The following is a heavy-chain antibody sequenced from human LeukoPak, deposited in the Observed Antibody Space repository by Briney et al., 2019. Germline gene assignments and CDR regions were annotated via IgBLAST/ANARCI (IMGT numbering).Heavy chain of an antibody. D-gene: IGHD4-23*01. CDR3: ASPVVTRRGSEDY. V-gene: IGHV1-69*13. CDR2: IIPIFGIA. CDR1: GGTFSSYA. J-gene: IGHJ4*02. Sequence: ASVKVSCKASGGTFSSYAISWVRQAPGQGLEWMGGIIPIFGIANYAQKFQGRVTITADESTSTAYMELSSLRSEDTAVYYCASPVVTRRGSEDYWGQGTLVTVSS.